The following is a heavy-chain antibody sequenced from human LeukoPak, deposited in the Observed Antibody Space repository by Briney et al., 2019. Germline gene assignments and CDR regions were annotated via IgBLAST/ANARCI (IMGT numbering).Heavy chain of an antibody. D-gene: IGHD2-2*01. CDR1: GYTFTGYY. Sequence: ASVKVSCKASGYTFTGYYMHWVRQAPGQGLEWMGWINPNSGGTNYAQKFQGRVTMTRDTSISTAYMELSRLRSDDTAVYYCARDIGFLGNFVLVPAAIAGIDYWGQGTLVTVSS. CDR2: INPNSGGT. V-gene: IGHV1-2*02. J-gene: IGHJ4*02. CDR3: ARDIGFLGNFVLVPAAIAGIDY.